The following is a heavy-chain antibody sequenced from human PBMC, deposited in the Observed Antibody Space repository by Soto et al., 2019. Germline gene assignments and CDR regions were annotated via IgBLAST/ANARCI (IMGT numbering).Heavy chain of an antibody. Sequence: AXGPTQVNSTQTLTLACTFSGVSLSTSRVGVGWIRQPPGKALECLALIYWNDDKRYSPSLKSRLTITKDTSKNQVVLTMTNMEPVDTATYYCAHRRTYYYGMDVWGQGTTVTASS. CDR3: AHRRTYYYGMDV. V-gene: IGHV2-5*01. CDR2: IYWNDDK. CDR1: GVSLSTSRVG. J-gene: IGHJ6*02.